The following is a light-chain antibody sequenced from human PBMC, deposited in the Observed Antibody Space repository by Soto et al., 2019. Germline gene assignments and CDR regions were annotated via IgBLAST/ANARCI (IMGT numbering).Light chain of an antibody. CDR2: EVT. V-gene: IGLV2-14*01. Sequence: SALTQPASVSGSPGQSITISCTGTSSDVGAYNYVSWYQQHSGKAPKLIIYEVTNRPSGVSNRFSASKSGNTASLTIFGLQAEDEADYYCSSYTRSSSWVFGGGTKLTVL. CDR3: SSYTRSSSWV. CDR1: SSDVGAYNY. J-gene: IGLJ3*02.